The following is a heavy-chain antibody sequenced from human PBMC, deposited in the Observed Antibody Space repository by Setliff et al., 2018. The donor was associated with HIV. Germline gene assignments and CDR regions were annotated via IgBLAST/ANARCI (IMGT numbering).Heavy chain of an antibody. CDR2: ISWNSGSI. V-gene: IGHV3-9*01. CDR3: AKEKDY. J-gene: IGHJ4*02. Sequence: GGSLRLSCAASGFTFDDYAMHWVRQAPGKGLEWVSGISWNSGSIGYADSVKGRFSISRDNPKNSLYLQMSSLRAEDTAVYYCAKEKDYWGQGTLVTVSS. CDR1: GFTFDDYA.